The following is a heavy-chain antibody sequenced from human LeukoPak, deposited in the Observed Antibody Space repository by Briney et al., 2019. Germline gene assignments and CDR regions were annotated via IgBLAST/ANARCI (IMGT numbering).Heavy chain of an antibody. CDR2: IYSGGST. J-gene: IGHJ6*04. V-gene: IGHV3-66*01. D-gene: IGHD3-10*02. CDR1: GFTVSTNY. CDR3: AELGITMIGGV. Sequence: GGSLRLSCAASGFTVSTNYMSWVRQAPGKGLEWVSVIYSGGSTFYADSVKGRFTISRDNAKNSLYLQMNSLRAEDTAVYYCAELGITMIGGVWGKGTTVTISS.